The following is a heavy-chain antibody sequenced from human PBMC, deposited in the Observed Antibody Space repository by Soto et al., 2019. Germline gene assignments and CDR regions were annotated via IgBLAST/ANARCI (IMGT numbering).Heavy chain of an antibody. CDR1: GGSITPYY. CDR3: VRDCYSSSCFDL. D-gene: IGHD6-13*01. V-gene: IGHV4-59*01. Sequence: QVQLQESGPGLVKPSETLSLTCTVSGGSITPYYWSWIRQPPGKRLEWIGYISSSGFTNYNPSLNSRVTISGNTSKNQFSLKLSSVTAADTAVYYCVRDCYSSSCFDLWGQGTLVTVSS. CDR2: ISSSGFT. J-gene: IGHJ4*02.